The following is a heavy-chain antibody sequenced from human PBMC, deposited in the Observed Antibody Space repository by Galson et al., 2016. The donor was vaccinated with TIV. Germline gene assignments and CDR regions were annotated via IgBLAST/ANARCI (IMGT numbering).Heavy chain of an antibody. D-gene: IGHD3-9*01. V-gene: IGHV1-69*02. J-gene: IGHJ4*02. CDR1: GGTFISYT. Sequence: SVKVSCKASGGTFISYTLSWVRQAPGQGLEWMGRIIPVLGMTNYAQKFQGRVTITADRFTGTAYSELSSLKPGDTAVYYCARADSVDISSTEYWGQGTLVTVSS. CDR3: ARADSVDISSTEY. CDR2: IIPVLGMT.